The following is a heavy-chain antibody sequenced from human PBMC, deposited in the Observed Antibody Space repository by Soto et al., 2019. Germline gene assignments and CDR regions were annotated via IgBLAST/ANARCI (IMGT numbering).Heavy chain of an antibody. CDR2: INAGNGNT. Sequence: QVQLVQSGAEEKKPGASVKVSCKASGYTFTSYAMHWVRQAPGQRLEWMGWINAGNGNTKYSQKFQGRVTITRDTSASTAYMELSSRRSEDTAVYYCAGSYCSGGSCYSNWFDPWGQGTLVTVSS. CDR1: GYTFTSYA. CDR3: AGSYCSGGSCYSNWFDP. J-gene: IGHJ5*02. D-gene: IGHD2-15*01. V-gene: IGHV1-3*05.